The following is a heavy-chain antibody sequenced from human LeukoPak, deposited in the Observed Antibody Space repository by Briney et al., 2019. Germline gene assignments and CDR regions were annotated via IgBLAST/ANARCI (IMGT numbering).Heavy chain of an antibody. CDR3: ANRPVMYYYDSSGYYPDY. J-gene: IGHJ4*02. CDR2: ISGSGGST. Sequence: PGGSLRLSCAASGFTFSSYWMHWVRQAPGKGLEWVSAISGSGGSTYYADSVKGQFTISRDNSKNTLYLQMNSLRAEDTAVYYCANRPVMYYYDSSGYYPDYWGQGTLVTVSS. V-gene: IGHV3-23*01. CDR1: GFTFSSYW. D-gene: IGHD3-22*01.